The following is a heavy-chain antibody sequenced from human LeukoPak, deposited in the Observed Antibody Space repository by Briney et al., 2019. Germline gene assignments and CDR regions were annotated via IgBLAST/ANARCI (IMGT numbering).Heavy chain of an antibody. V-gene: IGHV3-53*01. CDR3: ARAWSGWNYFDY. CDR2: IYSGGST. D-gene: IGHD6-19*01. CDR1: GFTVSSHY. Sequence: GGSLRLSCVASGFTVSSHYMSWVRQAPGKGLEWVSVIYSGGSTYYADSVKGRFTISRDNSKNTLYLQMNSLRAEDTAVYYCARAWSGWNYFDYWGQGTLVTVSS. J-gene: IGHJ4*02.